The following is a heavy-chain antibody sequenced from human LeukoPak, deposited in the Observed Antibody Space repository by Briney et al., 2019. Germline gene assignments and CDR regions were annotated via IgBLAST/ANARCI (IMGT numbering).Heavy chain of an antibody. V-gene: IGHV4-30-4*01. D-gene: IGHD3-22*01. CDR3: ARDGTNYYDSSGNDAFDI. CDR2: IYYSGST. Sequence: PSETLSLTCTVSGGSISSGDYYWRWIRQPPGKGLEWIGYIYYSGSTYYNPSLKSRVTISVDTSKNQFSLKLSSVTAADTAVYYCARDGTNYYDSSGNDAFDIWGQGTMVTVSS. J-gene: IGHJ3*02. CDR1: GGSISSGDYY.